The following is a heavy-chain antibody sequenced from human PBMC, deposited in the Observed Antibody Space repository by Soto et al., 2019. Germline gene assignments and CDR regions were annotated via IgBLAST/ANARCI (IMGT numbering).Heavy chain of an antibody. J-gene: IGHJ6*02. D-gene: IGHD3-3*01. CDR2: INAGNGNT. V-gene: IGHV1-3*01. CDR3: ARGYDFFGGMDV. Sequence: ASVKVSYKASGYTFTSYAMHWLRQAPGQRLEWMGWINAGNGNTKYSQKLQGRVTITRDTSASTAYMELSSLRSEDTAVYYCARGYDFFGGMDVWGQGTTVTVSS. CDR1: GYTFTSYA.